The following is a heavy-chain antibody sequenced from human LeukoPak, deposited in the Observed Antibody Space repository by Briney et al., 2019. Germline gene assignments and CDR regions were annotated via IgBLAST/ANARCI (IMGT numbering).Heavy chain of an antibody. V-gene: IGHV4-34*01. CDR2: INHSGST. CDR1: GGSISSYY. Sequence: SETLSLTCTVSGGSISSYYWSWIRQPPGKGLEWIGEINHSGSTNYNPSLKSRVTISVDTSKNQFSLKLSSVTAADTAVYYCARARSPPGRRYYDSSGYYVYYYYYMDVWGKGTTVTVSS. D-gene: IGHD3-22*01. J-gene: IGHJ6*03. CDR3: ARARSPPGRRYYDSSGYYVYYYYYMDV.